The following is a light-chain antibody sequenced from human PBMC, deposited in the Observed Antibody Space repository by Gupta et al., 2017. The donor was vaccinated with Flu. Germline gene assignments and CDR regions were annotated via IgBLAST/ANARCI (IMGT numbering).Light chain of an antibody. CDR1: SSNIGSNG. V-gene: IGLV1-44*01. CDR3: AAWDDSLNNWV. CDR2: SSN. Sequence: QSVLPQPPSASGTPGQRVTISCSGSSSNIGSNGVTWYQQLPGTAPKLIIYSSNLRSSGVPDRLSGSKSGASASLAISGLQSEDEADYYCAAWDDSLNNWVFAGGTKLTVL. J-gene: IGLJ3*02.